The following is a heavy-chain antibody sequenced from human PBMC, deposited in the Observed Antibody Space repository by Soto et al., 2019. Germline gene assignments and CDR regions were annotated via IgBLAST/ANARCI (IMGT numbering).Heavy chain of an antibody. J-gene: IGHJ4*02. Sequence: LRLSCAASGFTFSNAWMSWVRQAPGKGLEWVGRIKSKTDGGTTDYAAPVKGRFTISRDDSKNTLYLQMNSLKTEDTAVYYCAREAVRAVAGTKPVFDYWGQGTLVTVSS. V-gene: IGHV3-15*01. CDR1: GFTFSNAW. D-gene: IGHD6-19*01. CDR2: IKSKTDGGTT. CDR3: AREAVRAVAGTKPVFDY.